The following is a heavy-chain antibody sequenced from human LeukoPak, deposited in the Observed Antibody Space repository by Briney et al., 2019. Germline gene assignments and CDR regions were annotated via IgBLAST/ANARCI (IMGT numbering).Heavy chain of an antibody. CDR1: GFTFSRNS. V-gene: IGHV3-23*01. Sequence: GGSLRLSCTASGFTFSRNSMNWVRQAPGKGLEWVSAISGSGGSTYYADSVKGRFTISRDNYKNTLYLQMNSLRAEDTAVYYCAKDPTGYYYDSSGYLLPDYWGQGALVTVSS. CDR3: AKDPTGYYYDSSGYLLPDY. D-gene: IGHD3-22*01. J-gene: IGHJ4*02. CDR2: ISGSGGST.